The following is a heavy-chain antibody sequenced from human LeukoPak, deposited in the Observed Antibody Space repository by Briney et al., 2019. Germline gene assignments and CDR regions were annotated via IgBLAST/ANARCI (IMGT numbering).Heavy chain of an antibody. J-gene: IGHJ4*02. CDR1: GFTFSNAW. CDR2: LKSKTDGGTT. Sequence: PGGSLRLSCAASGFTFSNAWMSWVRQAPGKGLEWVGRLKSKTDGGTTDYAAPVKGRFTISRDGSKNTLYLQMNSLKTEDTAVYYCTTNVFDYWGQGTLVTVSS. V-gene: IGHV3-15*01. CDR3: TTNVFDY.